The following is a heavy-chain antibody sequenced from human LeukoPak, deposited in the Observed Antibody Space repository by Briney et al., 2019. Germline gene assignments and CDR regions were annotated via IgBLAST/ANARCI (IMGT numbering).Heavy chain of an antibody. J-gene: IGHJ6*03. CDR3: ARRWNYGRNYYIDV. D-gene: IGHD1-7*01. Sequence: SSETLSLTCAVSGGSFSNYYWNWIRQPPGKGMEWRGEINDNGRANYNPSLMSRVTVSVDPFKDQFSPRLTSVTATDTAVYYCARRWNYGRNYYIDVWGKGAKVSVSS. CDR1: GGSFSNYY. V-gene: IGHV4-34*01. CDR2: INDNGRA.